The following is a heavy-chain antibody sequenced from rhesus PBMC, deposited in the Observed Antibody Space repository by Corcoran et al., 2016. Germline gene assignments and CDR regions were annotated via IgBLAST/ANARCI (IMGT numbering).Heavy chain of an antibody. CDR3: ASRIAGTNNHFDY. CDR2: ITYSGST. J-gene: IGHJ4*01. CDR1: GSSISSGYY. D-gene: IGHD1-1*01. Sequence: QVQLQESGPGLVKPSETLSLTCAVSGSSISSGYYWSWIRQPPGKGLEWIGYITYSGSTSYNPSLKSRVTISRDTSKNQFSLKLSSVTAADTAVYYCASRIAGTNNHFDYWGQGVLVTVSS. V-gene: IGHV4-122*02.